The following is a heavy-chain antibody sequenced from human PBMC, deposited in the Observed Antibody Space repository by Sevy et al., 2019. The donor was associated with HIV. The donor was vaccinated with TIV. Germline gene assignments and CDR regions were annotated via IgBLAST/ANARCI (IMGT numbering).Heavy chain of an antibody. V-gene: IGHV3-7*01. Sequence: GGSLRLSCAASGFTFSSYWMSWVRQAPGKGLEWVANIKQEGSEKYYVDSVKGRFTISRDNAKNSLYLQMNGLRAEDTAVYYCARSAPGRVRGSDDAFDIWGQGTMVTVSS. CDR3: ARSAPGRVRGSDDAFDI. CDR2: IKQEGSEK. J-gene: IGHJ3*02. D-gene: IGHD3-10*01. CDR1: GFTFSSYW.